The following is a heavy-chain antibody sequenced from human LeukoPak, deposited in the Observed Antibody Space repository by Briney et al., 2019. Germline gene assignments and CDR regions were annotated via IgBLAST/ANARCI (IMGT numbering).Heavy chain of an antibody. Sequence: SETLSLTCAVYGASFSGYYWSWIRQPPGKGLEWIGEINHSGSTNYNPSLKSRVTISVDTSKNQFSLKLSSVTAADTAVYYCARVLLLWFGDSAGVWFDPWGQGTLVTVSS. J-gene: IGHJ5*02. CDR2: INHSGST. V-gene: IGHV4-34*01. CDR3: ARVLLLWFGDSAGVWFDP. CDR1: GASFSGYY. D-gene: IGHD3-10*01.